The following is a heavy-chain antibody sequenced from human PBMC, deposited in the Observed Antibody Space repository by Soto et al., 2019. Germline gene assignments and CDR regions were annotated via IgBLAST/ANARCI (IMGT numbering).Heavy chain of an antibody. CDR1: GFTFSGYA. Sequence: GGSLRLSCAASGFTFSGYAMSLVRQAPGKGLEWVSSISGTGGSTYYADSVTGRFTISRDKSKNTVYLQMNSLRAEDTAVYYCAKLSSGFYNYFEFWGEGTLVTVSS. V-gene: IGHV3-23*01. D-gene: IGHD6-19*01. CDR2: ISGTGGST. J-gene: IGHJ4*02. CDR3: AKLSSGFYNYFEF.